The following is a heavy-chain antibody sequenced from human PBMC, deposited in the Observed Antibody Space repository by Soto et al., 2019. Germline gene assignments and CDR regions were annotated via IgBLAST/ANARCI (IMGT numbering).Heavy chain of an antibody. CDR1: GGSISSSSYY. J-gene: IGHJ4*02. V-gene: IGHV4-39*01. CDR2: IYYSGST. D-gene: IGHD3-22*01. Sequence: PSETLSLTCTVSGGSISSSSYYWGWIRQPPXKGLEWIGSIYYSGSTYYNPSLKSRVTISVDTSKNQFSLKLSSVTAADTAVYYCARHPRIYYYDSSGYRVGYFDYWGQGTLVTVSS. CDR3: ARHPRIYYYDSSGYRVGYFDY.